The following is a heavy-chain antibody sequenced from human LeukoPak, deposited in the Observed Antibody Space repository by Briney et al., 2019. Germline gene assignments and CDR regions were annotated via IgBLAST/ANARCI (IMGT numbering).Heavy chain of an antibody. D-gene: IGHD1-26*01. CDR2: ISAYNGNT. CDR3: ASRSGRLSYFQH. Sequence: ASVKVSCKASGYTFTSYGISWVRQAPGQGLEWMGWISAYNGNTNYAQKFQGRVTMTRDTSIRTAYMELSRLRSDDTAVYYCASRSGRLSYFQHWGQGTLVTVSS. CDR1: GYTFTSYG. J-gene: IGHJ1*01. V-gene: IGHV1-18*01.